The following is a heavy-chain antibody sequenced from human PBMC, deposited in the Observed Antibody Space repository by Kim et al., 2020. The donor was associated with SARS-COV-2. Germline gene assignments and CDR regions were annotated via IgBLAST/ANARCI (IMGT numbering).Heavy chain of an antibody. D-gene: IGHD3-9*01. V-gene: IGHV3-30*18. CDR3: AKDHYDILTGYSGPEGGSSYYYGMDV. Sequence: GGSLRLSCAASGFTFSSYGMHWVRQAPGKGLEWVAVISYDGSNKYYADSVKGRFTISRDNSKNTLYLQMNSLKAEDTAVYYCAKDHYDILTGYSGPEGGSSYYYGMDVWGQGTTVTVSS. CDR2: ISYDGSNK. CDR1: GFTFSSYG. J-gene: IGHJ6*02.